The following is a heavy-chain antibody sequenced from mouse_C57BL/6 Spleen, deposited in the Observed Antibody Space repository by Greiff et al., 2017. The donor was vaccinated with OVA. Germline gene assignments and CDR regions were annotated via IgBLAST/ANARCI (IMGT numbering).Heavy chain of an antibody. V-gene: IGHV7-1*01. D-gene: IGHD6-1*01. CDR2: SRNKANDYTT. Sequence: EVKVVESGGGLVQSGRSLRLSCATSGFTFSDFYMEWVRQAPGKGLEWIAASRNKANDYTTEYSASVKGRFIVSRDTSQSILYLQMNALRAEDTAIYYCARDARHGGMDDWGQGTSVTVSS. CDR3: ARDARHGGMDD. J-gene: IGHJ4*01. CDR1: GFTFSDFY.